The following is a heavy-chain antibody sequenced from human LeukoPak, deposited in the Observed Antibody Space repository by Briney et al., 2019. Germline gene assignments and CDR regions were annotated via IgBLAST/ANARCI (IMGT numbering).Heavy chain of an antibody. CDR2: FDPDEPEDGET. CDR1: GYTLTELS. J-gene: IGHJ4*02. V-gene: IGHV1-24*01. Sequence: ASVKVSCKVSGYTLTELSMHWVRQAPGKGLEWMGGFDPDEPEDGETIYAQKFQGRVTMTEDTSTDTAYMELSSLRSEDTAIYYCTTGKIYCSSCSDDYWGQGTLVTVSS. D-gene: IGHD2-15*01. CDR3: TTGKIYCSSCSDDY.